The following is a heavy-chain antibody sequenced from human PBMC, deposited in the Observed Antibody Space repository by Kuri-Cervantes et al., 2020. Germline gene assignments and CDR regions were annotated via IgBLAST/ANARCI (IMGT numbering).Heavy chain of an antibody. D-gene: IGHD3-16*02. J-gene: IGHJ6*02. CDR1: GGSISSSSYY. V-gene: IGHV4-39*01. Sequence: SETLSLTCTVSGGSISSSSYYWGWIRQPPGKGLEWIGSIYYSGSTYYNPSLKSRVTISVDTSKNQFSLKLSSVTAADTAVYYCARHVIWDYYYGMDAWGQGTTVTVSS. CDR3: ARHVIWDYYYGMDA. CDR2: IYYSGST.